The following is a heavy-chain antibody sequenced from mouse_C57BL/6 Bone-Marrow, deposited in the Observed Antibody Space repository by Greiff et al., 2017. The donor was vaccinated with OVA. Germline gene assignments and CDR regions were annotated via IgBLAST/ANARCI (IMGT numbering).Heavy chain of an antibody. CDR1: GYTFTDYE. CDR3: TRYYSPHYYAMDY. CDR2: IDPETGGT. V-gene: IGHV1-15*01. D-gene: IGHD2-12*01. Sequence: QVQLQQSGAELVRPGASVTLSCKASGYTFTDYEMHWVKQTPVHGLEWIGAIDPETGGTAYNQKFKGKAILTADKSSSTAYMELRSLTSEDSAVYYCTRYYSPHYYAMDYWGQGTSVTVSS. J-gene: IGHJ4*01.